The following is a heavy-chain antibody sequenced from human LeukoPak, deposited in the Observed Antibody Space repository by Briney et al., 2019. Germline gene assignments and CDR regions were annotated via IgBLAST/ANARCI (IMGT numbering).Heavy chain of an antibody. V-gene: IGHV4-30-4*01. CDR3: ARENNDYGGKKAFDY. J-gene: IGHJ4*02. CDR2: IHYSGNT. Sequence: SETLSLTCAVSGCSIRSGDYFWSWIRQPPGKGLEWIGNIHYSGNTYYNPSLKSRVSISVDTSKNQFSLKLSSVTAAETAVYYCARENNDYGGKKAFDYWGQGNLVTVSS. CDR1: GCSIRSGDYF. D-gene: IGHD4-23*01.